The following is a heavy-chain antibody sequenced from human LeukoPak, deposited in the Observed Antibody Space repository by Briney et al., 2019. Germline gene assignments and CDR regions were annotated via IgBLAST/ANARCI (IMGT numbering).Heavy chain of an antibody. CDR2: ISGSGGST. D-gene: IGHD4-11*01. V-gene: IGHV3-23*01. Sequence: GGSLRLSCAASGFTFSSYAMSWVRQAPGKGLEWVSAISGSGGSTYYADSVKGRFTISRDNAKNSLYLQMNSLRAEDTAVYYCARDFDYSNGGFIADPNDAFDIWGQGTMVTVSS. CDR3: ARDFDYSNGGFIADPNDAFDI. J-gene: IGHJ3*02. CDR1: GFTFSSYA.